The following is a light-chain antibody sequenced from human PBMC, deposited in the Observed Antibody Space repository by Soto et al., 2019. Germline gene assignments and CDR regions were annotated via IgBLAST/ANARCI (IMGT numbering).Light chain of an antibody. CDR1: TGAVTSTYY. CDR2: STS. CDR3: LLYYGGARV. V-gene: IGLV7-43*01. Sequence: QAVVTQEPSLTVSPGGTVTLTCASSTGAVTSTYYPNWFQQKPGQAPRAVIYSTSNKQSWTPARFSGSLLGGKAALTLSGVQPEDEAEYYCLLYYGGARVFGGGTKLTVL. J-gene: IGLJ2*01.